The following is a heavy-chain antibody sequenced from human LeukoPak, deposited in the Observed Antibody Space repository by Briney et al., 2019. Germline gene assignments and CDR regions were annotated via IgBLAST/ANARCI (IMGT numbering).Heavy chain of an antibody. D-gene: IGHD2-15*01. J-gene: IGHJ3*02. CDR1: GYTFTGYY. CDR2: INPNSGGT. CDR3: ARAAYCSGGSCYGYDAFDI. Sequence: ASVKVSCKASGYTFTGYYMHWVRQAPGQGLEWMGWINPNSGGTNYAQKFQGRVTMTRDTSISTAYMELSRLRSDDTAVYYCARAAYCSGGSCYGYDAFDIWGQGTMVTVSS. V-gene: IGHV1-2*02.